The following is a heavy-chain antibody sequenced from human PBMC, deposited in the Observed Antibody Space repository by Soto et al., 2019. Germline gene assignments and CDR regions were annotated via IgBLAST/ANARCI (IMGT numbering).Heavy chain of an antibody. CDR1: GFIVSSNY. CDR3: ARVGDIALAPGGRWGWFDP. Sequence: EVQLVESGGGLVQPGGSLRLSCAASGFIVSSNYMSWVRQAPGKGLEWVSVIHTDGSIDYADSVKGRFTISRDTSKNTLYLQMTSRRVEDTALYYCARVGDIALAPGGRWGWFDPWGQGTLVTVSS. V-gene: IGHV3-66*01. CDR2: IHTDGSI. J-gene: IGHJ5*02. D-gene: IGHD2-2*01.